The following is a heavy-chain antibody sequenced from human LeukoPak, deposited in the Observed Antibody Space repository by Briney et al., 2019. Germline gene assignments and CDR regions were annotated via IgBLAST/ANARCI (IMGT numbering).Heavy chain of an antibody. D-gene: IGHD3-22*01. V-gene: IGHV3-48*02. J-gene: IGHJ4*02. CDR1: GFTFSSYA. Sequence: GGSLRLSCTASGFTFSSYAMSWVRQAPGKGLEWVSYISSSSSTIYYADSVKGRFTISRDNAKNSLYLQMNSLRDEDTAVYYCAIYNYYDSSGYYYFDYWGQGTLVTVSS. CDR3: AIYNYYDSSGYYYFDY. CDR2: ISSSSSTI.